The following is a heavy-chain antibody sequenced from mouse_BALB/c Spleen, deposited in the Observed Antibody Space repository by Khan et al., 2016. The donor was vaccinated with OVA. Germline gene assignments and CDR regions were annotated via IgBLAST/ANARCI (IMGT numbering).Heavy chain of an antibody. D-gene: IGHD2-10*01. J-gene: IGHJ4*01. V-gene: IGHV2-6-1*01. Sequence: QVQLKESGPGLVAPSQSLSITCTISGFSLTNYGVHWVRQPPGKCLEWLVVIWSDGSTTYDSALKSRLTISKDNSKSQVFLKMDSLQTDDTAMYYCARQPYYHYYIMDYWGQGTSVTVSA. CDR1: GFSLTNYG. CDR3: ARQPYYHYYIMDY. CDR2: IWSDGST.